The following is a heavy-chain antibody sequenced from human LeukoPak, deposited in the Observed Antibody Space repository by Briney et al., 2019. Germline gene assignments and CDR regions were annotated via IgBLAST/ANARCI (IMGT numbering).Heavy chain of an antibody. Sequence: GGSLRLSCAASGFTFNNYDMNWVRQAPGKGLEWVSGILGDDGRTYYADSVKGRLTISRDNSKDTLYLQMNGLRVEDTAVYYCVKTCSTTTCYEAYTWGRGTTVTVSS. J-gene: IGHJ6*02. CDR2: ILGDDGRT. CDR1: GFTFNNYD. V-gene: IGHV3-23*01. D-gene: IGHD2-2*01. CDR3: VKTCSTTTCYEAYT.